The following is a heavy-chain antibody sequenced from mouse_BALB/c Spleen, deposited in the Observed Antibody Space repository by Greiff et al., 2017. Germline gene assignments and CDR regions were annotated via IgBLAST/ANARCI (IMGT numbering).Heavy chain of an antibody. D-gene: IGHD4-1*01. CDR3: ARDWEFAY. V-gene: IGHV3-6*02. J-gene: IGHJ3*01. CDR1: GYSITSGYY. Sequence: EVKLQESGPGLVKPSQSLSLTCSVTGYSITSGYYWNWIRQFPGNKLEWMGYISYDGSNNYNPSLKNRISITRDTSKNQFFLKLNSVTTEDTATYYCARDWEFAYWGQGTLVTVSA. CDR2: ISYDGSN.